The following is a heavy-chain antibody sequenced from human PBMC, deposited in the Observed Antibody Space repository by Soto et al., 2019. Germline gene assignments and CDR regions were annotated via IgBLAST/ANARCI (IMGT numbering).Heavy chain of an antibody. D-gene: IGHD3-22*01. CDR3: MLGSGWKDFDY. Sequence: SETLSLTCAVHGGSISSSSYYWGWIRQPPGKGLEWIGSIYYSGSTYYNPSLKSRVTISVDTSKTQFSLKLSSVTAADTAVYYCMLGSGWKDFDYWGQGTLVTVSS. V-gene: IGHV4-39*01. CDR1: GGSISSSSYY. J-gene: IGHJ4*02. CDR2: IYYSGST.